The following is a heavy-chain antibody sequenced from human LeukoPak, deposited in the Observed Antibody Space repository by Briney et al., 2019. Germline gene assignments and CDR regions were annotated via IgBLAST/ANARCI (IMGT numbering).Heavy chain of an antibody. CDR2: INPNSGGT. CDR1: GYTFTGYY. Sequence: ASVKVSCKASGYTFTGYYMHWVRQAPGQGLEWMGWINPNSGGTNYAQKFQGRVTMTGNTSISTAYMELSSLRSEDTAVYYCARVGGSYRNFDYWGQGTLVTVSS. D-gene: IGHD1-26*01. V-gene: IGHV1-2*02. CDR3: ARVGGSYRNFDY. J-gene: IGHJ4*02.